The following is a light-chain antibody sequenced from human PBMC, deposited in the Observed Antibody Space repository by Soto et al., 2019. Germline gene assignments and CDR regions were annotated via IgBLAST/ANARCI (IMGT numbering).Light chain of an antibody. Sequence: EIVLTQSPGTLSLSPGERATLSCRASQSVSSSYLAWYQQKPGQAPRLFIHGASSRATGIPDRFSGSGSGTDFTLTISRLEPEDFAVYYCQQYGSSWGTFGGGTKVEIK. V-gene: IGKV3-20*01. CDR3: QQYGSSWGT. CDR2: GAS. J-gene: IGKJ4*01. CDR1: QSVSSSY.